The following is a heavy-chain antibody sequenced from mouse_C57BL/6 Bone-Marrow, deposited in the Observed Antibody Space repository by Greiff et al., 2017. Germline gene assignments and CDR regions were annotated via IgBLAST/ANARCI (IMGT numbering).Heavy chain of an antibody. J-gene: IGHJ4*01. D-gene: IGHD2-5*01. V-gene: IGHV1-80*01. CDR3: ARAYYSNYPYYAMDY. CDR1: GYAFSSYW. Sequence: QVQLQQSGAELVKPGASVKISCKASGYAFSSYWMNWVKQRPGKGLEWIGQIYPGDGDTNYNGKFKGKATLTADKSSSTAYMQLSSLTSEDSAVYCCARAYYSNYPYYAMDYWGQGTSVTVSS. CDR2: IYPGDGDT.